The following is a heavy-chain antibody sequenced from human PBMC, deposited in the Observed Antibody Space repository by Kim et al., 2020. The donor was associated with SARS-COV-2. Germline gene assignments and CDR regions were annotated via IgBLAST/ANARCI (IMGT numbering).Heavy chain of an antibody. CDR2: IWYDGSNK. V-gene: IGHV3-33*01. D-gene: IGHD6-25*01. J-gene: IGHJ4*02. CDR1: GFTFSSYG. CDR3: ARDRSPDAAFDY. Sequence: GGSLRLSCAASGFTFSSYGMHWVRQAPGKGLEWVAVIWYDGSNKYYADSVKGRFTISRDNSKNMLYLQMNSLRAEDTAVYYCARDRSPDAAFDYWGQGTLVTVSS.